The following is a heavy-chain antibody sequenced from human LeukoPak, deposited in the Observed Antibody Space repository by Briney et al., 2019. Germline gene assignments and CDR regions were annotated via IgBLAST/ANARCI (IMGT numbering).Heavy chain of an antibody. J-gene: IGHJ6*04. CDR3: ARAFRSTDIRARPLDV. D-gene: IGHD5-12*01. Sequence: GGSLRLSCTASGFIFSSFTMNWVRQAPGKGLEWVAIISYDGSDKYYADSVKGRFAISRDYSNSTLFLQMNSLKTEDTAVYYCARAFRSTDIRARPLDVWGKGTTVTVSS. CDR2: ISYDGSDK. CDR1: GFIFSSFT. V-gene: IGHV3-30*09.